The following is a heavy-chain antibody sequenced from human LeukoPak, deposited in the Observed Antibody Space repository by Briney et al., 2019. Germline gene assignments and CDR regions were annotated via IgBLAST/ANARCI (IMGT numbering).Heavy chain of an antibody. CDR3: ARASGYSSSWYYSLGY. J-gene: IGHJ4*02. Sequence: GESLKISCKGSEYSFTTYWINWVRQMPGKGLEWMGRIDPSDSYTNYSPSFQGHVTISADKSISTAYLQWSSLKASDTAMYYCARASGYSSSWYYSLGYRGQGTLVTVSS. D-gene: IGHD6-13*01. CDR1: EYSFTTYW. V-gene: IGHV5-10-1*01. CDR2: IDPSDSYT.